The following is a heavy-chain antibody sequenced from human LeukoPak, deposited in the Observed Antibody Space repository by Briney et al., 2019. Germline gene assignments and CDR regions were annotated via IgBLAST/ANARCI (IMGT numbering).Heavy chain of an antibody. Sequence: PGGSLTLSCAAHGFTFSTYGMHWVRQAPGKGLEWVTFTRYDGVNKYYADSVKGRFTISRDNSKSTLYLQMNSLRTEDTAVYYCAASGPVGGNWDSTDFWGQGTLVTVSS. D-gene: IGHD1-7*01. CDR2: TRYDGVNK. CDR3: AASGPVGGNWDSTDF. V-gene: IGHV3-30*02. CDR1: GFTFSTYG. J-gene: IGHJ4*02.